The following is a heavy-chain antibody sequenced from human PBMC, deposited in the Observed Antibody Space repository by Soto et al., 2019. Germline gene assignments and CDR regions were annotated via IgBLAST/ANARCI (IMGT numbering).Heavy chain of an antibody. CDR3: AREETSYRDSSSWFRVGNTLDY. D-gene: IGHD6-13*01. CDR1: GDSVSSNRAA. J-gene: IGHJ4*02. V-gene: IGHV6-1*01. CDR2: TYYRSKWYN. Sequence: QVQLQQSGPGLVKPSQTLSLTCAISGDSVSSNRAAWNWIRQSPSRGLEWLGRTYYRSKWYNDYAVSVKSRITINPDTSKNQFSLQLNSVTPEDTAVYYCAREETSYRDSSSWFRVGNTLDYWGQGTLVTVSS.